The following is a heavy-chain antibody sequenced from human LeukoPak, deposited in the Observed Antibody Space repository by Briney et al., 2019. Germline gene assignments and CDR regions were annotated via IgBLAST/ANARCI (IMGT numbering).Heavy chain of an antibody. D-gene: IGHD1-26*01. CDR2: IYSGST. Sequence: PSETLSLTCTVSGGSISSYYWSWIRQPPGKGLEWIGYIYSGSTNYNPSLKSRVTISVDRSKNQFSLKVNSVTAADTAVYYCARDGGSYRDFEYWGQGTLVTVSS. J-gene: IGHJ4*02. CDR3: ARDGGSYRDFEY. V-gene: IGHV4-59*12. CDR1: GGSISSYY.